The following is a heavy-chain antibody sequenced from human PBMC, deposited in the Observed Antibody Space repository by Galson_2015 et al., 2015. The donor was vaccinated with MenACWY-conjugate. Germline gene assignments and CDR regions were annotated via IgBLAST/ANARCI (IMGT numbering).Heavy chain of an antibody. CDR3: ARDALVVAPAATFRWFDP. D-gene: IGHD2-2*01. Sequence: DEYYVDSVKGRFTISRDNSKNTLYLQMNSLRAEDTAVYYCARDALVVAPAATFRWFDPWGQGTLVTVSS. CDR2: DE. V-gene: IGHV3-33*01. J-gene: IGHJ5*02.